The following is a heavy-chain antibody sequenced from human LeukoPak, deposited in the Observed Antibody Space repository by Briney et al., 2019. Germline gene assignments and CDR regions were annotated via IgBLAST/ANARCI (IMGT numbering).Heavy chain of an antibody. D-gene: IGHD3-10*01. CDR2: IKSKTDGGTT. CDR3: ARDPPYGSGGYFDY. CDR1: GFTFSIAW. J-gene: IGHJ4*02. V-gene: IGHV3-15*01. Sequence: PGGSLRLSCAASGFTFSIAWMTWVRQAPGKGLEWVGRIKSKTDGGTTDYAAPVKGRFTISRDDSKNTLYLQMNSLTAEDTAVYFCARDPPYGSGGYFDYWGQGTLVTVSS.